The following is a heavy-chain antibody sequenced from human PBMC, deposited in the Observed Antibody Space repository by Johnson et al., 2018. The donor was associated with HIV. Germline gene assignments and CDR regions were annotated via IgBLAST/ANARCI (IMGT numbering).Heavy chain of an antibody. D-gene: IGHD6-19*01. V-gene: IGHV3-66*01. J-gene: IGHJ3*02. CDR2: IYSGGST. Sequence: VQLVESGGGVVQPGGSLRLSCAASGFTVSRNYMTWVRQAPGKGLEWVSVIYSGGSTYHADSVKGRFTISRDNSKNTVYLQMNSLRAEDTAVYYCAKARSSGQGAFDIWGQGTLVTVSS. CDR1: GFTVSRNY. CDR3: AKARSSGQGAFDI.